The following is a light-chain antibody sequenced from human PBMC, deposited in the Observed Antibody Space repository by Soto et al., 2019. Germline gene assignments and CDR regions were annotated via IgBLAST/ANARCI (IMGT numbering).Light chain of an antibody. V-gene: IGKV3-20*01. J-gene: IGKJ2*01. CDR3: QQYAGSPYT. CDR1: QSVTNY. Sequence: IVLTQSPGTLSLSPRESASLSCRASQSVTNYLAWYQQKPGQAPRLLIYDTSTRAAGVPDRFSVSGSGTDFTLIISRLEPEDFALYYCQQYAGSPYTFGQGTKLEIK. CDR2: DTS.